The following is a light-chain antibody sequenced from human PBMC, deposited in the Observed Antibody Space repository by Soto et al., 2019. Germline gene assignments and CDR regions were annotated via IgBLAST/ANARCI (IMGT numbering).Light chain of an antibody. CDR3: QQYKDWPPYT. Sequence: EILMTQSQATLSFSPGERATLSCRASQRISSNVDWYQLKPGKAPRLLIYGASTRATGVPARFSGGGSGTEFTLTISSLQSEDFAVSFCQQYKDWPPYTFGHGTKLEIK. CDR2: GAS. J-gene: IGKJ2*01. V-gene: IGKV3-15*01. CDR1: QRISSN.